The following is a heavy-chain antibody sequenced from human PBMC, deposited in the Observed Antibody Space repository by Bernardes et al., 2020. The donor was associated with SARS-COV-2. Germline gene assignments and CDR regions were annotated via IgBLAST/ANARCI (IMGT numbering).Heavy chain of an antibody. CDR2: IYYSGTT. CDR3: ARDLSHLVRRGFDL. CDR1: GGSIGSYY. J-gene: IGHJ2*01. Sequence: SEPLSLTCTVSGGSIGSYYWAWIRQSPGKGLEWIGYIYYSGTTNYNPSLKSRVTISVDRSRNQFSLNLISVTPADTAVYYCARDLSHLVRRGFDLWGRGTLVTVSP. V-gene: IGHV4-59*01. D-gene: IGHD6-6*01.